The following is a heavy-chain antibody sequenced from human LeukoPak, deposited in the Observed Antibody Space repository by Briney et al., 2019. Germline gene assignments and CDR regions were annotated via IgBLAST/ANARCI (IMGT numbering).Heavy chain of an antibody. CDR3: AKDHYDILTGPSGY. V-gene: IGHV3-9*01. CDR1: GFTFDDYA. D-gene: IGHD3-9*01. Sequence: GGSLRLSCAASGFTFDDYAMHWVRQAPGKGLEWVSGISWNSGSIGYADSVKGRFTISRDNAKNSLYLQMNSLRAEDTALYYCAKDHYDILTGPSGYWGQGTLVTVPS. J-gene: IGHJ4*02. CDR2: ISWNSGSI.